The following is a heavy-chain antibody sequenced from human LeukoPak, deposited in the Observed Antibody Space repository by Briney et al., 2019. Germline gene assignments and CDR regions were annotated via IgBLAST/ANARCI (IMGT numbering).Heavy chain of an antibody. V-gene: IGHV1-8*02. J-gene: IGHJ6*03. Sequence: ASVKVSCKASGYTFTGYYMHWVRQAPEQGLEWMGWINPNSGNTGYAQKFQGRVTMTRNTSISTAYMELSSLRSEDTAVYYCARGGPNYYYYMDVWGKGTTVTISS. CDR1: GYTFTGYY. CDR2: INPNSGNT. CDR3: ARGGPNYYYYMDV.